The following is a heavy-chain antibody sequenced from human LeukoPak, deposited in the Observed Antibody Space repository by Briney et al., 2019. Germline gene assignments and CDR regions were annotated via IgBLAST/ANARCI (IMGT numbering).Heavy chain of an antibody. Sequence: PSETLSLTCAVYGGSFSGYYWSWIRQPSGKGLEWIGEINHSGSTNYNPSLKSQVTISVDTSKNQFSLKLSSVTAADTAVYYCARAYLLGTYYYYGMDVWGQGTTVTVSS. J-gene: IGHJ6*02. D-gene: IGHD1-1*01. V-gene: IGHV4-34*01. CDR3: ARAYLLGTYYYYGMDV. CDR2: INHSGST. CDR1: GGSFSGYY.